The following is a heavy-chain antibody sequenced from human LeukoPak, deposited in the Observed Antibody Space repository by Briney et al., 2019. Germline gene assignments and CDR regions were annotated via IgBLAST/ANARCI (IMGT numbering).Heavy chain of an antibody. J-gene: IGHJ5*02. D-gene: IGHD2-2*01. CDR2: ISYSGST. CDR3: ARPVVPAAKGGANWFDP. Sequence: SETLSLTCTVSGGSISSSSYYWCWIRQPPGKGLEWIGSISYSGSTYYNPSLKSRVTISVDTSKNQFSLKLSSVTAADTAVYYCARPVVPAAKGGANWFDPWGQGTLVTVSS. V-gene: IGHV4-39*01. CDR1: GGSISSSSYY.